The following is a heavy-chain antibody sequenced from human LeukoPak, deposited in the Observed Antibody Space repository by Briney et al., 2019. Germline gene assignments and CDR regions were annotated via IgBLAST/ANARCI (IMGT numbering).Heavy chain of an antibody. J-gene: IGHJ4*02. D-gene: IGHD2-21*02. Sequence: GGSLSLSCAASGFTFSSYGMHLVRQAPGKGLEWVAVIWSDGTNKYYVDSVKGRFTISRDNSKNMVYLQMNSLRAEDTALYYCARDIVVVTAPGDCWRQGTVVAVSS. V-gene: IGHV3-33*01. CDR3: ARDIVVVTAPGDC. CDR2: IWSDGTNK. CDR1: GFTFSSYG.